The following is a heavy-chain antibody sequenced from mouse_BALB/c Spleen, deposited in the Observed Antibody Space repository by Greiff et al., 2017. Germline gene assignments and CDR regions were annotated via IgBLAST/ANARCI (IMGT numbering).Heavy chain of an antibody. Sequence: VQGVESGPGLVAPSQSLSITCTVSGFSLTGYGVNWVRQPPGKGLEWLGMIWGDGSTDYNSALKSRLSISKDNSKSQVFLKMNSLQTDDTARYYCARGRPPYAMDYWGQGTSVTVSS. D-gene: IGHD1-2*01. V-gene: IGHV2-6-7*01. J-gene: IGHJ4*01. CDR2: IWGDGST. CDR1: GFSLTGYG. CDR3: ARGRPPYAMDY.